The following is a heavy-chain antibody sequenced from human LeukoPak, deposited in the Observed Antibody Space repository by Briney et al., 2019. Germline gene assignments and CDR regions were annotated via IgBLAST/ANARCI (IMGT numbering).Heavy chain of an antibody. CDR1: GYTFTSYD. Sequence: GASVKVSCKASGYTFTSYDFNWVRQATGQRPEWMGWMSPNSGDTGYAQKFQDRVTMTRNTSISTAYMELSSLRSDDTAVYYCATTGTGRYGDYHPAFDYWGQGTLVTVSS. CDR3: ATTGTGRYGDYHPAFDY. V-gene: IGHV1-8*01. J-gene: IGHJ4*02. CDR2: MSPNSGDT. D-gene: IGHD4-17*01.